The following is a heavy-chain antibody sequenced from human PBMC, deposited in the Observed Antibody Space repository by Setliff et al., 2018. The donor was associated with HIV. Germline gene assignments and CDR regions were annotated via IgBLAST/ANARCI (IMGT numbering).Heavy chain of an antibody. CDR1: GYTLTELS. D-gene: IGHD3-16*02. V-gene: IGHV1-24*01. CDR2: FDPEDGET. CDR3: TSRSDYVWGSYRHAFDI. Sequence: ASVKISCKVSGYTLTELSRHWVRQAPGKGLEWMGGFDPEDGETIYAQKFQGRVTMTEDISTDTAYMELRRLRSEDTAVYYCTSRSDYVWGSYRHAFDIWGQGTMVTVSS. J-gene: IGHJ3*02.